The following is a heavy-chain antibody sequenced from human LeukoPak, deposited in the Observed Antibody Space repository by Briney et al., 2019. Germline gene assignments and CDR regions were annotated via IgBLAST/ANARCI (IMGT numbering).Heavy chain of an antibody. CDR3: AKGMVRGPSFYDYYGMDV. V-gene: IGHV3-23*01. CDR1: GITFSSYA. D-gene: IGHD3-10*01. J-gene: IGHJ6*02. CDR2: ISGSGGST. Sequence: GGSLRLSCAASGITFSSYAMACVRHAPGKGLEWVSAISGSGGSTHYADSVKGRFTISRDNSKNTLYLQMNSLRADDTAVYYCAKGMVRGPSFYDYYGMDVWGQGTTVTVSS.